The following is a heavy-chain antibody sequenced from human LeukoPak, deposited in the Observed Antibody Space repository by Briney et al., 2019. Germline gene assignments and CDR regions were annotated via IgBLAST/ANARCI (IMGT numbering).Heavy chain of an antibody. J-gene: IGHJ4*02. CDR3: ARHSSGDYYAPFDY. CDR1: GGSISSSRYY. V-gene: IGHV4-39*01. D-gene: IGHD3-22*01. CDR2: TYNSGRT. Sequence: SETLSLTCTVSGGSISSSRYYCGWTGQPPGKGLEWIGSTYNSGRTYHKPSLQSRVTISIDTSMNKLSLKLRSVRAEDSAVYYCARHSSGDYYAPFDYWGQGRLVTVSS.